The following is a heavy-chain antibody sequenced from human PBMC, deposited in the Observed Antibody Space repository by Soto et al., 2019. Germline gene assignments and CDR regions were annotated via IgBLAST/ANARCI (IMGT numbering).Heavy chain of an antibody. V-gene: IGHV1-69*13. CDR3: AKEGCGGGSSYLSLYAMDV. CDR2: IIPIFGTA. J-gene: IGHJ6*02. D-gene: IGHD2-15*01. CDR1: GGTFSSYA. Sequence: SVKVSCKASGGTFSSYAISWVRQAPGQGLEWMGGIIPIFGTANYAQKFQGRVTITADESTSTAYMELSSLRSEDTAVYYCAKEGCGGGSSYLSLYAMDVWGQGTRVTVSS.